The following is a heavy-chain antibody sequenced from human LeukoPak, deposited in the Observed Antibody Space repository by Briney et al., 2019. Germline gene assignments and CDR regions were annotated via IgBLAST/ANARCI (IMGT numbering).Heavy chain of an antibody. CDR2: IFTSGST. J-gene: IGHJ5*02. CDR1: GGSISSYC. Sequence: SETLSLTCTVSGGSISSYCWSWFRQPPGKGLEWIGYIFTSGSTDYNPSLKSRVTMSVDTSKNQLSMELRFLTAADTAVYYCATSHDVKTAPYDLWGQGTLVTVSS. D-gene: IGHD2-21*01. CDR3: ATSHDVKTAPYDL. V-gene: IGHV4-4*09.